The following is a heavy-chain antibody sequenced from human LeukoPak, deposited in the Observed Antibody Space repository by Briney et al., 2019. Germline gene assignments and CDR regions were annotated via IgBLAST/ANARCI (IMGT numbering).Heavy chain of an antibody. CDR3: ARVEASSGWYWNFDY. J-gene: IGHJ4*02. Sequence: LPGGSLRLSCAAFGFTFSSYAMSWVRQAPGKGLEWVSAISGSGGSTYYADSVKGRFTISRDNSKNTLYLQMNSLRAEDTAVYYCARVEASSGWYWNFDYWGQGTLVTVSS. D-gene: IGHD6-19*01. V-gene: IGHV3-23*01. CDR2: ISGSGGST. CDR1: GFTFSSYA.